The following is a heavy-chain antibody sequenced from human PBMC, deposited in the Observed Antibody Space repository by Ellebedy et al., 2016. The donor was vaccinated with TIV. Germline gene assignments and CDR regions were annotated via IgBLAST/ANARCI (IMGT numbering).Heavy chain of an antibody. J-gene: IGHJ4*02. CDR3: ARCTHDSMIRQPPDY. Sequence: GGSLRLXCAASGFTFSSYAMSWVRQAPGKGLEWVSAISGSGGSTYYADSVKGRFTISRDNSKNSLYLQMNSLRAEDTAVYYCARCTHDSMIRQPPDYWGQGTLVTVSS. CDR2: ISGSGGST. D-gene: IGHD3-22*01. CDR1: GFTFSSYA. V-gene: IGHV3-23*01.